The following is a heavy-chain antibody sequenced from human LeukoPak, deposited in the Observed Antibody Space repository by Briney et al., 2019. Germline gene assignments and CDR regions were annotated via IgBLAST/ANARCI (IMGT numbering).Heavy chain of an antibody. D-gene: IGHD3-22*01. J-gene: IGHJ5*02. V-gene: IGHV3-21*01. CDR3: ARGLTYYYDSSGLT. CDR2: ISSSSSYI. Sequence: GGSLRLSCAASGFTFSSYAMTWVRQAPGKGLEWVSSISSSSSYIYYADSVKGRFTISRDNAKNSLYLQMNSLRAEDTAVYYCARGLTYYYDSSGLTWGQGTLVTVSS. CDR1: GFTFSSYA.